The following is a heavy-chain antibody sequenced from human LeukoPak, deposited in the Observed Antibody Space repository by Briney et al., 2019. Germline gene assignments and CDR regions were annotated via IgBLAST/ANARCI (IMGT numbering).Heavy chain of an antibody. CDR1: GYTFTSYG. J-gene: IGHJ4*02. Sequence: AASVKLSCQASGYTFTSYGITWVRQAPGQGLEWVGWIGPFNGITRYAQNLQGRVTMTTDTSTSTAYMELRSLGSDDTALYYCTTGGGWHIDYWGQGTLVTVSS. CDR3: TTGGGWHIDY. CDR2: IGPFNGIT. D-gene: IGHD6-19*01. V-gene: IGHV1-18*01.